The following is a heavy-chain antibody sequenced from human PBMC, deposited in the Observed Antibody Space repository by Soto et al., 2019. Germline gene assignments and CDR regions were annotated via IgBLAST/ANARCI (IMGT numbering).Heavy chain of an antibody. V-gene: IGHV4-31*03. CDR1: GDSISSSGYY. Sequence: SETLSLTCSVSGDSISSSGYYWSWIRQRPGKGLEWIGNIYYSGSSYNNPSLKSRVTISVNTSKNQFSLNLRSVTAADTAVYYCARDSDYYSSGSFDYWGQGTLVTVSS. CDR3: ARDSDYYSSGSFDY. J-gene: IGHJ4*02. D-gene: IGHD3-10*01. CDR2: IYYSGSS.